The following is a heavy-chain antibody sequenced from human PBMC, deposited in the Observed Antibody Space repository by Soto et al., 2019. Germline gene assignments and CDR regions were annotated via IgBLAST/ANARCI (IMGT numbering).Heavy chain of an antibody. Sequence: GESLKISCKGSGYSFTSYWIGWVRQMPGKGLEWMGIIYPGDSDTRYSPSFQGQVTISADKSISTAYLQWSSLKASDTAMYYCARGAVVVPAATTQYYYYYGMDVWGQGTTVTV. D-gene: IGHD2-2*01. CDR3: ARGAVVVPAATTQYYYYYGMDV. CDR2: IYPGDSDT. CDR1: GYSFTSYW. J-gene: IGHJ6*02. V-gene: IGHV5-51*01.